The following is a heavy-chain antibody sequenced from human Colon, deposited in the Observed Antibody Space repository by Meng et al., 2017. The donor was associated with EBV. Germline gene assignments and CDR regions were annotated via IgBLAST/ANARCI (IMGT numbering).Heavy chain of an antibody. CDR3: VRDRPSWT. D-gene: IGHD3-3*01. CDR1: GFTFSTYW. V-gene: IGHV3-74*01. J-gene: IGHJ5*02. CDR2: VEPDGTST. Sequence: EAEVVESRGGSVQPGVSLRLSFAASGFTFSTYWMHWVRQVPGKGLIWVSRVEPDGTSTYYADSVRGRFIISRDNAKNTVYLHMNTLRAEDTAVYYCVRDRPSWTWAQGTLVTVSS.